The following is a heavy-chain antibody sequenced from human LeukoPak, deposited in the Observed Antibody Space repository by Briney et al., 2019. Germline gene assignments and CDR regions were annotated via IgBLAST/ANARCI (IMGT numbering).Heavy chain of an antibody. CDR1: GYTFTGYY. J-gene: IGHJ3*02. Sequence: ASVKVSCKASGYTFTGYYMHWVRQAPGQGLEWMGWINPNRGGTNYAQKFQGRVTMTRDTSISTAYMELSRLRSDDTAVYYCARSLWVGSDAFDIWGQGTMVTVSS. CDR3: ARSLWVGSDAFDI. V-gene: IGHV1-2*02. CDR2: INPNRGGT. D-gene: IGHD3-10*01.